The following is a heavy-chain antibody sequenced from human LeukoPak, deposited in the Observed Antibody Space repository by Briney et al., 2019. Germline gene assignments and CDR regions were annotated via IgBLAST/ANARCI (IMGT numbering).Heavy chain of an antibody. CDR3: ARDRSSGWYGKYYFDY. CDR2: IYYSGST. J-gene: IGHJ4*02. CDR1: GGSISSYY. D-gene: IGHD6-19*01. V-gene: IGHV4-59*01. Sequence: SETLSLTCTVSGGSISSYYWSWIRQPPGKGLEWIGYIYYSGSTNYNPSLKSRVTISVDTSKNQFSLKLSSVTAAGTAVYYCARDRSSGWYGKYYFDYWGQGTLVTVSS.